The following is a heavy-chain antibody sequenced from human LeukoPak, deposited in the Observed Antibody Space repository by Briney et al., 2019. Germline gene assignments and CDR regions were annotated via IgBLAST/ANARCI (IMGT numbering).Heavy chain of an antibody. CDR3: ARGVGSSWPGWFDP. CDR2: ISSSGDTI. Sequence: GGSLRLSCAASEFSFSNYSMSWVRQAPGKGLEWVSYISSSGDTIDYADSVKGRFTISRDNAKNSLFLQMHSLRDDDTAVYYCARGVGSSWPGWFDPWGQGTLVTVSS. CDR1: EFSFSNYS. D-gene: IGHD6-13*01. J-gene: IGHJ5*02. V-gene: IGHV3-48*02.